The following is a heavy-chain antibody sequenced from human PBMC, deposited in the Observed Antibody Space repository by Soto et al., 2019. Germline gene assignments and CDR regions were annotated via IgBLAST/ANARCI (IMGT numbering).Heavy chain of an antibody. J-gene: IGHJ5*02. V-gene: IGHV1-18*01. CDR3: ARGVGSGTYYNQYNWFDP. Sequence: QVQLVQSGAEVKKPGASVKVSCKASGYTFTNYGISWVRQAPGQGLEWMGWINTYNGNTNHAQKLQGRVTMTTDTSPRTAYMELRSLRSDDPAVYYCARGVGSGTYYNQYNWFDPWGQGTLVTVSS. CDR2: INTYNGNT. CDR1: GYTFTNYG. D-gene: IGHD3-10*01.